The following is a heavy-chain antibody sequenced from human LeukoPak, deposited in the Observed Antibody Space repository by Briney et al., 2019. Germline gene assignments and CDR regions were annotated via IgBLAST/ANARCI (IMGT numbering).Heavy chain of an antibody. CDR1: GFPFSSYA. V-gene: IGHV3-23*01. D-gene: IGHD3-9*01. CDR2: ISGSGGST. CDR3: AKFDWSKSPDY. J-gene: IGHJ4*02. Sequence: ASLLLSCAASGFPFSSYAMSGVRPAPGKGLEWVSAISGSGGSTYYADSVKGRFTISRDNSKNTLYLQMNSLRAEDTAVYYCAKFDWSKSPDYWGQGTLVTVSS.